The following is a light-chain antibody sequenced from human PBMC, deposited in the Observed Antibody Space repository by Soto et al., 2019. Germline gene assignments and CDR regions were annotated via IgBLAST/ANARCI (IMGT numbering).Light chain of an antibody. V-gene: IGLV2-14*03. CDR2: DVS. CDR1: SSDVGGYNY. Sequence: QSALTQAASVSGSPGQSITISCTGTSSDVGGYNYVSWYQQHPGKAPKVMIYDVSYRPSGVSNRFSGSKSGNTASLTISGLQVEDEADYYCSSYTSSSTLVVFGGGTKLTVL. J-gene: IGLJ2*01. CDR3: SSYTSSSTLVV.